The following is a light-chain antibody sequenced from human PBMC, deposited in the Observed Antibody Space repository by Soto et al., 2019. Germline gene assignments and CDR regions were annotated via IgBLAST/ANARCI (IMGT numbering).Light chain of an antibody. CDR3: ETWDASVV. V-gene: IGLV4-60*02. Sequence: QSVLTQSSSASASLGSSVKLTCTLSSGHANYIIAWHQHQPGKAPRYLMNLEDSGTYNKGSGVPDRFSGSSSGADRYLTISNLQFEDEADYYCETWDASVVFGGGTKVTVL. J-gene: IGLJ2*01. CDR1: SGHANYI. CDR2: LEDSGTY.